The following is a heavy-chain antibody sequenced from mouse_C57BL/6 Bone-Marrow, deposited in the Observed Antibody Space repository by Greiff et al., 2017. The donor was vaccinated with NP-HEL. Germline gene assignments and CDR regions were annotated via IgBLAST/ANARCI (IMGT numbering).Heavy chain of an antibody. CDR1: GYTFTSYW. CDR3: ARRGYYGSSSWFAY. Sequence: QVQLQQSGAELVKPGASVKMSCKASGYTFTSYWITWVKQRPGQGLEWIGDIYPGSGSTNYNEKFKSKATLTVDTSSSTAYMQLSSLTSEDSAVYYCARRGYYGSSSWFAYWGQGTLVTVSA. D-gene: IGHD1-1*01. V-gene: IGHV1-55*01. J-gene: IGHJ3*01. CDR2: IYPGSGST.